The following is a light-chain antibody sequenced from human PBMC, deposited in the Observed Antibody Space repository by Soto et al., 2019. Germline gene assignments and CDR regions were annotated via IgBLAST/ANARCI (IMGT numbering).Light chain of an antibody. CDR2: DAS. CDR1: QSVSSY. V-gene: IGKV3-11*01. CDR3: QQRSNWPRT. J-gene: IGKJ4*01. Sequence: EIVLTQFPATLSLSPGERATLSCRASQSVSSYLAWYQQKPGQAPRLLIYDASNRATGIPARSSGSGSGTDFTLTISSLEPEDFAVYYCQQRSNWPRTFGGGTKVDIK.